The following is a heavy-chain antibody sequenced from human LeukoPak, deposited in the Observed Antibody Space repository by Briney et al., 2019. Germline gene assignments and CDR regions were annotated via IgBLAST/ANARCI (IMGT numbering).Heavy chain of an antibody. CDR2: IYQSGNA. V-gene: IGHV4-61*01. J-gene: IGHJ4*02. CDR1: GDSFSSANNY. Sequence: SETLSLTCSVSGDSFSSANNYWSWIRLPPGKGLEWVGHIYQSGNAHYNPSLKSRVTISEDKSKNQFFLTLNSVTAADTAVYYCAWLSSSSGAFDYWGQGTLVTVSS. D-gene: IGHD6-6*01. CDR3: AWLSSSSGAFDY.